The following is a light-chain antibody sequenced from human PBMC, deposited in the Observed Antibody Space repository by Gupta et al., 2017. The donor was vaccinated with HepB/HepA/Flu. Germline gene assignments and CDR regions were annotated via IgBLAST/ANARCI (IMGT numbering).Light chain of an antibody. CDR1: SSNIGAGKD. CDR2: ALT. CDR3: TSFANSLRGTF. J-gene: IGLJ1*01. Sequence: QSFLTQPPSVSGAPSQRVTISCTGSSSNIGAGKDVHWYQQFPGKAPKLLIYALTNRPSGVTDRFAGSKSGNSASLTITGLQAEDEADYYCTSFANSLRGTFFGTGTKLTVL. V-gene: IGLV1-40*01.